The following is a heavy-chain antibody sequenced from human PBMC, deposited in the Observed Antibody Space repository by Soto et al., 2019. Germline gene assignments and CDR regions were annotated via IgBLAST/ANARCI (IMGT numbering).Heavy chain of an antibody. D-gene: IGHD2-8*02. Sequence: QVQLVQSGAEVKKPGASVKVSCKASGYTFTGYYMHWVRQAPGQGLEWMGWINPNSGGTNYAQKFQGWVTMTRDTSISTAYMELSRLRSDDTAVYYCARGVGASLVGYYYYGMDVWGQGTTVTVSS. CDR2: INPNSGGT. J-gene: IGHJ6*02. CDR3: ARGVGASLVGYYYYGMDV. CDR1: GYTFTGYY. V-gene: IGHV1-2*04.